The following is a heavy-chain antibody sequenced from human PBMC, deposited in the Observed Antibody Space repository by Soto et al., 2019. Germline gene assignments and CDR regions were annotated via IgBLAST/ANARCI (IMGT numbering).Heavy chain of an antibody. D-gene: IGHD3-16*01. V-gene: IGHV4-39*01. CDR2: MYYSGSS. J-gene: IGHJ4*02. Sequence: SETLSLTCSVSGGSTSDKSYFWGWVRQSPGKGLEWIGSMYYSGSSYYNPSLKSRVAISVDTSKNQFSLKLRSVTAADTAVYFCASYRGALYFESWGPGILVTVSS. CDR1: GGSTSDKSYF. CDR3: ASYRGALYFES.